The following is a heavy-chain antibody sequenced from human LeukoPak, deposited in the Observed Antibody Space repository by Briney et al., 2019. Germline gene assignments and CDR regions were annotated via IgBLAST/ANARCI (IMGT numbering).Heavy chain of an antibody. CDR2: INHSGST. CDR1: GGSFSGYY. V-gene: IGHV4-34*01. D-gene: IGHD5-24*01. Sequence: SETLSLTCAVYGGSFSGYYWSWIRQPPGKGLEWIGEINHSGSTNYNPSLKSRVTISVDTSKNQFSLKLSSVTAADTAVYYCARCAGRWLRVWFDPWGQGTLVTVSS. J-gene: IGHJ5*02. CDR3: ARCAGRWLRVWFDP.